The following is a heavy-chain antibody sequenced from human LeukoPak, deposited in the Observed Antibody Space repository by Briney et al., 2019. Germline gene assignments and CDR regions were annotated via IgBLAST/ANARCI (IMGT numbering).Heavy chain of an antibody. J-gene: IGHJ4*02. Sequence: GGSLRLSCAASGFTFSSYGMHWVRQAPGKGLEWVAVIWYDGSNKYYADSVKGRFTISRDNSKNALYLQMNSLRAEDTAVYYCARGWELYHFDYWGQGTLVTVSS. CDR1: GFTFSSYG. D-gene: IGHD1-26*01. CDR3: ARGWELYHFDY. CDR2: IWYDGSNK. V-gene: IGHV3-33*01.